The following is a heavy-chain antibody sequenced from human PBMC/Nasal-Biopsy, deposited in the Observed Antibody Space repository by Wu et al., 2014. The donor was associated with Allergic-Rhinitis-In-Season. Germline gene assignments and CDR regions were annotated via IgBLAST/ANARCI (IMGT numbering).Heavy chain of an antibody. CDR3: ARDPLEVAAAAAGYYYYYMDV. D-gene: IGHD6-13*01. V-gene: IGHV3-74*01. CDR1: GFTFSSYW. CDR2: IDGDGSTT. J-gene: IGHJ6*03. Sequence: LRLSCAASGFTFSSYWMFWVRQTPGKGLVWVSRIDGDGSTTNYGDSVKGRFTISRDNAKNSLYLQMNSLRAEDTAVYYCARDPLEVAAAAAGYYYYYMDVWGKGTTVTVSS.